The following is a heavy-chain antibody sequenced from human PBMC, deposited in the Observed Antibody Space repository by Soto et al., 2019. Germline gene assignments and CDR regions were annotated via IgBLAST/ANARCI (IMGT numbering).Heavy chain of an antibody. Sequence: PGGSLRLSCAASGFTFSDYYMSWSRQAPGKGLEWVSYISSSGSTIYYADSVQGRLTISRDNAKNTLYLQMNSLRAEDTAVYYCVRGDGDYNDGNGYLARHWGQGTLVTVSS. D-gene: IGHD5-18*01. CDR2: ISSSGSTI. CDR1: GFTFSDYY. V-gene: IGHV3-11*04. J-gene: IGHJ4*02. CDR3: VRGDGDYNDGNGYLARH.